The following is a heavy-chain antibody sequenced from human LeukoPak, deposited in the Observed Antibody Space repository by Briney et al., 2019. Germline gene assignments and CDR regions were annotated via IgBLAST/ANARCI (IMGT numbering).Heavy chain of an antibody. V-gene: IGHV4-59*08. CDR1: GGSVSSYY. D-gene: IGHD2-21*02. CDR3: ARLQVHCGGDCYTRWFDP. J-gene: IGHJ5*02. Sequence: SGTLTLTCTVSGGSVSSYYWSWIRQPPGKGLEWIAYIYYSGGTKYNPSLKSRVTISLDRSKNQFSLKLRSVTAADTAVYYCARLQVHCGGDCYTRWFDPWGQGTLVTVSS. CDR2: IYYSGGT.